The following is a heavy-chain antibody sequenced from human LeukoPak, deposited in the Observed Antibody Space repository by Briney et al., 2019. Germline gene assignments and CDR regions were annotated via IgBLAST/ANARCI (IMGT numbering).Heavy chain of an antibody. CDR2: INHSGST. Sequence: SETLSLTCAVYGGSFSGYYWSWIRQPPGKGLEWIGEINHSGSTNYNPSLKSRVTISVDTSKNQFSLKLSSVTAADTAVYYCARTQQLVIDAFDIWGQGTMVTVSS. J-gene: IGHJ3*02. CDR3: ARTQQLVIDAFDI. V-gene: IGHV4-34*01. D-gene: IGHD6-13*01. CDR1: GGSFSGYY.